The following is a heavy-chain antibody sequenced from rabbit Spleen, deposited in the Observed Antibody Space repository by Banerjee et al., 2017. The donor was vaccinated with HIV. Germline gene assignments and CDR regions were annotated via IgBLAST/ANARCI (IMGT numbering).Heavy chain of an antibody. D-gene: IGHD1-1*01. CDR1: GFDLSSTYY. J-gene: IGHJ6*01. CDR2: IYPGSSGTT. CDR3: ARDTSTSFSTYGMDL. V-gene: IGHV1S40*01. Sequence: QSLEESGGDLVKPGTSLTLTCKASGFDLSSTYYMCWVRQAPGKGLEWIGCIYPGSSGTTYYASWAKGRFTISKTSSTTVTLQMTSLTAADTATYFCARDTSTSFSTYGMDLWGQGTLVTVS.